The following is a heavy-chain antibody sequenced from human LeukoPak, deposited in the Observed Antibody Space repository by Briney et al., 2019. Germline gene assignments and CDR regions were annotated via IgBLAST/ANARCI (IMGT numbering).Heavy chain of an antibody. V-gene: IGHV3-23*01. J-gene: IGHJ4*02. CDR3: AALYTYGLPLDY. CDR1: GFIFSSYA. CDR2: ISGSGSST. Sequence: GGSLRLSCAVSGFIFSSYAMSWLRQAPGKGLEWVSRISGSGSSTSYADSVKGRFTLSRDNAKNSLYLQMNSLRAEDTAVYYCAALYTYGLPLDYWGQGTLVTVSS. D-gene: IGHD5-18*01.